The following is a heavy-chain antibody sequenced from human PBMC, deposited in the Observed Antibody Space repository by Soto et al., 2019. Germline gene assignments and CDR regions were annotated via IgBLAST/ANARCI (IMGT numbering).Heavy chain of an antibody. Sequence: ASVKVSCKTSGYPFTSNRLSWVRQAPGQGLEWMGWISPNSGGTNYAQKFQGRVTMTRDTSINTAYMELSRLKSDDTAIYYCARDSMSGYDYRFYAYWGQGSLVTVSS. CDR3: ARDSMSGYDYRFYAY. J-gene: IGHJ4*02. D-gene: IGHD5-12*01. V-gene: IGHV1-2*02. CDR1: GYPFTSNR. CDR2: ISPNSGGT.